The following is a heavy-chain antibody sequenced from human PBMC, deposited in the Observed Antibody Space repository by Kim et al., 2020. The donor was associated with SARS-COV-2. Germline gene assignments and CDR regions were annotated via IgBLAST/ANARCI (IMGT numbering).Heavy chain of an antibody. Sequence: FHGGSVKGRFTVSRDSSKNTVYLQMNSLRAEDTAVYYCARDRGWSYFDSWGQGTLVTVSS. J-gene: IGHJ4*02. V-gene: IGHV3-33*01. D-gene: IGHD3-10*01. CDR3: ARDRGWSYFDS.